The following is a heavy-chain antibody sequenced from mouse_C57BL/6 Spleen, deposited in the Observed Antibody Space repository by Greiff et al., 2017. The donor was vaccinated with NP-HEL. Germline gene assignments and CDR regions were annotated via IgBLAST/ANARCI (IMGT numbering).Heavy chain of an antibody. CDR3: GRHEEGQRGRDWYFDV. D-gene: IGHD4-1*02. V-gene: IGHV1-62-2*01. J-gene: IGHJ1*03. Sequence: QVQLQQSGAELVKPGASVKLSCTASGYTFTEYTIHWVKQRSGQGLEWIGWFYPGSGSIKYNEKFKDKATLTADTSSSTVYMELSRLTSEDSAVYFCGRHEEGQRGRDWYFDVWGTGTTVTVSS. CDR2: FYPGSGSI. CDR1: GYTFTEYT.